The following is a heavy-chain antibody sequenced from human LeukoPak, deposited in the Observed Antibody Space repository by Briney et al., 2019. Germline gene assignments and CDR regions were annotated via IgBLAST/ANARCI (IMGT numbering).Heavy chain of an antibody. CDR1: GGTFSSYA. V-gene: IGHV1-69*05. D-gene: IGHD1-1*01. Sequence: SVKVSCKASGGTFSSYAISWVRQAPGQGLEWMGGIIPTFGTANYAQKFQGRVTITTDESTSTAYMELSSLRSEDTAVYYCARATGTTNYYYYYYMEVWGKGTTVTVSS. CDR3: ARATGTTNYYYYYYMEV. CDR2: IIPTFGTA. J-gene: IGHJ6*03.